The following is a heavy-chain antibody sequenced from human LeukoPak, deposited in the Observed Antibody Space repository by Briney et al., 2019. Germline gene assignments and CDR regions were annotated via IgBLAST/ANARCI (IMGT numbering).Heavy chain of an antibody. CDR3: ARPVTTQLGNAFDI. Sequence: PGGSLRLSCAASGFTFSSYSMNWVRQAPGKGLEWVSSISSSSSYIYYADSVKGRFTISRDNAKNSLYLQMNSLRAEDTAVYYCARPVTTQLGNAFDIWGQGTMVTVSS. J-gene: IGHJ3*02. V-gene: IGHV3-21*01. CDR1: GFTFSSYS. CDR2: ISSSSSYI. D-gene: IGHD7-27*01.